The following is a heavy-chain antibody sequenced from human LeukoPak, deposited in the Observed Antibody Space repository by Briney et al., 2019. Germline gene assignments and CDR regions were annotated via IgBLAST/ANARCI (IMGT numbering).Heavy chain of an antibody. J-gene: IGHJ5*02. CDR3: ASSTVYYYDSSGYYWFDP. Sequence: GSSVKVSCKASGGTFSSYAISWVRQAPGQGLEWMGRIIPIFGTANYAQKFQGSVTSTTDESTSTAYMELSSMRSEDTAVYYCASSTVYYYDSSGYYWFDPWGQGTLVTVSS. D-gene: IGHD3-22*01. CDR1: GGTFSSYA. CDR2: IIPIFGTA. V-gene: IGHV1-69*05.